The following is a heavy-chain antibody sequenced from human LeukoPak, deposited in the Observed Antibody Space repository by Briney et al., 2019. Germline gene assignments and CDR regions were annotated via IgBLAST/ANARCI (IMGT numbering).Heavy chain of an antibody. CDR3: ARSPRVGYCSSTSCYRGYFDY. D-gene: IGHD2-2*01. V-gene: IGHV4-39*07. J-gene: IGHJ4*02. Sequence: SETLSLTCTVSGGSISSSSYYRGWIRQPPGKGLEWIGSIYYSGSTYYNPSLKSRVTISVDTSKNQFSLKLSSVTAADTAVYYCARSPRVGYCSSTSCYRGYFDYWGQGTLVTVSS. CDR2: IYYSGST. CDR1: GGSISSSSYY.